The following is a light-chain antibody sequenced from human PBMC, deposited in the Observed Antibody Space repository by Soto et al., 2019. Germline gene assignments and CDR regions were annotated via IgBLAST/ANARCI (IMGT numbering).Light chain of an antibody. CDR1: SSNVGTYAL. CDR3: CSFAVGAALV. Sequence: QSALTQPASVSASPGQSITISCTGTSSNVGTYALVSLYQHHPDKAPKLIIYEGTKRPSGISSRFSGSKSGNTASLTISGLQAEDDADYYCCSFAVGAALVFGGGTKLTVL. J-gene: IGLJ2*01. V-gene: IGLV2-23*01. CDR2: EGT.